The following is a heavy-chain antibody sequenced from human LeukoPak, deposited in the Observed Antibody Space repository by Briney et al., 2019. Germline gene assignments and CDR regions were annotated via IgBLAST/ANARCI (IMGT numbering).Heavy chain of an antibody. CDR2: IRISGST. J-gene: IGHJ3*02. V-gene: IGHV4-61*02. Sequence: SETLSLTCTVSGGSINSGSYSWTWIRPPAGKGLEWIGRIRISGSTHYTPSLKSRVTISIDTSKNEFSLKLSSVTAADTAVYYCARADRSGYFGNVVAFDIWGQGTMVTVSS. CDR1: GGSINSGSYS. D-gene: IGHD3-22*01. CDR3: ARADRSGYFGNVVAFDI.